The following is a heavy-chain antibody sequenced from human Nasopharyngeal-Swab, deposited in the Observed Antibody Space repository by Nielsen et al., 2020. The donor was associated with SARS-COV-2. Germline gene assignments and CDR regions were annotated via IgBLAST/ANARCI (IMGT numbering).Heavy chain of an antibody. J-gene: IGHJ6*02. V-gene: IGHV1-24*01. CDR3: ARAPYYDFWSGYHLPRYGMDV. CDR2: FDPEDGET. CDR1: GYTLTELS. Sequence: ASVKVSCKVSGYTLTELSMHWVRQAPGKGLEWMGGFDPEDGETIYAQKFQGRVTMTEDTSTDTAYMELSSLRSEDTAVYYCARAPYYDFWSGYHLPRYGMDVWGQGTTVTVSS. D-gene: IGHD3-3*01.